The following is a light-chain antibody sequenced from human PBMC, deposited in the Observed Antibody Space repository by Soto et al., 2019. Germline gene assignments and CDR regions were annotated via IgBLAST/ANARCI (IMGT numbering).Light chain of an antibody. J-gene: IGLJ3*02. Sequence: QSVLAQPPSVSGAPGQRVTISCTGSSSNIGAGYGVHWYQQLPGTAPKLLIYGNSNRPSGVPDRFSGSKSGTSASLAITGLQAEDEADYHCQSYDSSLSGCVFGVGTKLTVL. CDR3: QSYDSSLSGCV. CDR1: SSNIGAGYG. V-gene: IGLV1-40*01. CDR2: GNS.